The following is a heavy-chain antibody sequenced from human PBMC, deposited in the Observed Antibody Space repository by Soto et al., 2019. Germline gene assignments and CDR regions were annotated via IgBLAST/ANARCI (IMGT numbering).Heavy chain of an antibody. J-gene: IGHJ6*02. Sequence: SETLSLTCTVSGGSISGYYWSWIRQPPGKGLEWIGYMYNTGSTVYNPSFRSRVTISVDTSKNQFSLKLNSVTAADTAVYYCARDLWGYCGTNCYPLDVWGQGTTVT. CDR1: GGSISGYY. CDR2: MYNTGST. D-gene: IGHD2-21*02. CDR3: ARDLWGYCGTNCYPLDV. V-gene: IGHV4-59*01.